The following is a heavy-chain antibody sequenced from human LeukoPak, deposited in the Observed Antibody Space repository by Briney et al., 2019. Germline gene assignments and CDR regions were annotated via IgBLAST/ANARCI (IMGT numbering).Heavy chain of an antibody. CDR1: GFTFSSYE. D-gene: IGHD6-13*01. J-gene: IGHJ4*02. CDR2: MSGSGTTI. Sequence: SGGSLRLSCAASGFTFSSYEMNWVRQAPGKGLEWVSYMSGSGTTIHYADSVKGRFTISRDNAKNSLYLQMNSLRAEDTAVYYCARRIAAAGRSFDYWGQGTLVTVSS. CDR3: ARRIAAAGRSFDY. V-gene: IGHV3-48*03.